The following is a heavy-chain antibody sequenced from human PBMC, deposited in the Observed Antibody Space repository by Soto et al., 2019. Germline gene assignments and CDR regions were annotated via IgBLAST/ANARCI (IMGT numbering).Heavy chain of an antibody. V-gene: IGHV3-33*01. CDR2: IWYDGSNE. D-gene: IGHD3-10*01. CDR3: AREFGWSYDY. CDR1: GFTFSSYG. J-gene: IGHJ4*02. Sequence: QVQLVGSGGGVVQPGRSLRLSCVASGFTFSSYGMHWVRQAPGKGLEWVAVIWYDGSNEYYADSVKGRFTISRDNSKNTLFLQMNSLRAEDTAVYYCAREFGWSYDYWGQGTLVTVSS.